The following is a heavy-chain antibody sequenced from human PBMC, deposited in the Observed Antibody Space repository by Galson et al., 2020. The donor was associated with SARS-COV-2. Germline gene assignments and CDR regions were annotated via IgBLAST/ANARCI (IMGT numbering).Heavy chain of an antibody. CDR1: GFIFNDYA. CDR3: AREINSWSGLYS. D-gene: IGHD6-13*01. J-gene: IGHJ4*02. V-gene: IGHV3-43D*04. Sequence: GGSLRLSCGASGFIFNDYAMHWVRQAPGKGLEWVSIICGGGRCTYYADSVKGRFTVSRDNSKKSLFLQMNSLRAEDTAFYYCAREINSWSGLYSWGRGILGTFAS. CDR2: ICGGGRCT.